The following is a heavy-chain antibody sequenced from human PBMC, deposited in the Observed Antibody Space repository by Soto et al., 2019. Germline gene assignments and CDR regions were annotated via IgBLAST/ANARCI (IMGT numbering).Heavy chain of an antibody. CDR2: ISYDGSNK. D-gene: IGHD5-18*01. Sequence: QVQLVESGGGVVQPGRSLRLSCAASGFTFSTYGMHWVRQAPGKGLKWVAVISYDGSNKYYADSVKGRFTISRDNSKNTLYLQMSSLIAEDTAVYYCAKGFSYSVIDYWGQGTLVTVSS. CDR1: GFTFSTYG. V-gene: IGHV3-30*18. CDR3: AKGFSYSVIDY. J-gene: IGHJ4*02.